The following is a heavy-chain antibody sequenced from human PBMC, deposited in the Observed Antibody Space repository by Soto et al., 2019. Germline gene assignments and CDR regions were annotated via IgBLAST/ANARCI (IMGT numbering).Heavy chain of an antibody. D-gene: IGHD3-3*01. J-gene: IGHJ4*02. CDR3: ARDIITIFGVVIRSNYFDY. V-gene: IGHV4-34*01. Sequence: SSETLSLTCAVYGGSFSGYYWSWIRQPPGKGLEWIGEINHSGSTNYNPSLKSRVTISVDASKNQFSLKLSPVTAADTAVYYCARDIITIFGVVIRSNYFDYWGQGTLVTVSS. CDR2: INHSGST. CDR1: GGSFSGYY.